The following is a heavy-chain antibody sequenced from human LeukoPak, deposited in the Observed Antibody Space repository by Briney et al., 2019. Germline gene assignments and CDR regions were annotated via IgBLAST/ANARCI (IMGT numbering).Heavy chain of an antibody. CDR1: GGSISSGDYY. CDR2: IYYSGTT. CDR3: ARGRRYYDSSGRYFDF. Sequence: SETLSLTCTVSGGSISSGDYYWSWIRQPPGKGLEWVGFIYYSGTTYYNPSLKSRVTMSVDTSKKQFSLKMTSVTAADTAVYYCARGRRYYDSSGRYFDFWGQGTLVTVSS. J-gene: IGHJ4*02. D-gene: IGHD3-22*01. V-gene: IGHV4-30-4*08.